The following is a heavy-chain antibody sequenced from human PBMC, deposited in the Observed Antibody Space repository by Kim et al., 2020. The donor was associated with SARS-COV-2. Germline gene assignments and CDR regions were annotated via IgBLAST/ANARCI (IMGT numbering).Heavy chain of an antibody. Sequence: NYNPSLKRRVTISVDTSKNQFSLKLSSVTAADKAMYYCARSSTIFGPLDYWGQGTLVTVSS. CDR3: ARSSTIFGPLDY. J-gene: IGHJ4*02. V-gene: IGHV4-59*01. D-gene: IGHD3-3*01.